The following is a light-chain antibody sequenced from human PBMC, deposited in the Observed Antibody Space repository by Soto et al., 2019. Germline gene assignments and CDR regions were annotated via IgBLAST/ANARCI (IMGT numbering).Light chain of an antibody. CDR1: SSDVGGYNY. Sequence: QSVLTQPASVSGSPGQSITISCTGNSSDVGGYNYVSWYQQRPGKAPKFMIYEVTNRPSGVSNRFSGSKSGNTASLTISGLQAEDEADYYCASYTSRGTRVFGTGTKVTVL. J-gene: IGLJ1*01. V-gene: IGLV2-14*01. CDR2: EVT. CDR3: ASYTSRGTRV.